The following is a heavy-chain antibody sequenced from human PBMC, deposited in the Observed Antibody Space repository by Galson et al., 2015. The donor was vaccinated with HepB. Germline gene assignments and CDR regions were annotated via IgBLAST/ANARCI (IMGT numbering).Heavy chain of an antibody. CDR3: ARGTDYGDYYYYYYMDV. CDR2: IIPILGIA. J-gene: IGHJ6*03. CDR1: GGTFSSYA. Sequence: SVKVSCKASGGTFSSYAISWVRQAPGQGLEWMGRIIPILGIANYAQKFQGRVTITADKSTSTAYMELSSLRSEDTAVYYCARGTDYGDYYYYYYMDVWGKGTTVTVSS. D-gene: IGHD4-17*01. V-gene: IGHV1-69*04.